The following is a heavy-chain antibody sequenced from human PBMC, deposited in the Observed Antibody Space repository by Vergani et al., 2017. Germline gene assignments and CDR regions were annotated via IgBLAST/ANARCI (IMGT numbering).Heavy chain of an antibody. CDR1: GGSISSSSYY. V-gene: IGHV4-39*07. Sequence: QLQLQESGPGLVKPSETLSLTCTVSGGSISSSSYYWGWIRQPPGKGLEWIGSIYYSGSTYYNPSLKSRVTISVDTSKNQFSLKLSSVTAADTAVYYCARHNELRFLEWLVEDYFDYWGQGTLVTVSS. D-gene: IGHD3-3*01. CDR3: ARHNELRFLEWLVEDYFDY. CDR2: IYYSGST. J-gene: IGHJ4*02.